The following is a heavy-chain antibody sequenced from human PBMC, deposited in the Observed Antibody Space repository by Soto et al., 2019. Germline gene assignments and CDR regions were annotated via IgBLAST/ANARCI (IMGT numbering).Heavy chain of an antibody. D-gene: IGHD3-16*01. CDR2: XXXXXXXX. J-gene: IGHJ3*02. Sequence: GESLKISCKGSGYSFTSYWISWVRQMPGKGLEWMGRXXXXXXXXXXXXSFQGHVTISADKSISTAYLQWSSLKASDTAMYYCARLSLITPDAFDIWGQGTMVTVSS. CDR3: ARLSLITPDAFDI. CDR1: GYSFTSYW. V-gene: IGHV5-10-1*01.